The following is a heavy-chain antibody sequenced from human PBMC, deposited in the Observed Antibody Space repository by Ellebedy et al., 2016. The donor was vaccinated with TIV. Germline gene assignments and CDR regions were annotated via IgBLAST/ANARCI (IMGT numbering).Heavy chain of an antibody. J-gene: IGHJ4*02. D-gene: IGHD3-3*01. V-gene: IGHV4-59*08. CDR1: AGSISNYY. Sequence: MPSETLSLTCTVSAGSISNYYWSWIRQPPGKGLEWIGYIYYSGSTNYNPSLKSRVTMSVDSSRNQFSLKLSSVTAADTAVYYCARGYTYYDFWSGLSFDYWGQGTLVTVSS. CDR2: IYYSGST. CDR3: ARGYTYYDFWSGLSFDY.